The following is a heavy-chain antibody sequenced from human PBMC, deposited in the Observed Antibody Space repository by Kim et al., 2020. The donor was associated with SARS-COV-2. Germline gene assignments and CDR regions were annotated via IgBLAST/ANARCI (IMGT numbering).Heavy chain of an antibody. V-gene: IGHV3-23*01. CDR1: GFTFSSSA. D-gene: IGHD2-2*01. Sequence: GGSLRLSCAVSGFTFSSSAMSWVRQAPGKGLEWVSGISGSGGSTSYADSVKGRFTISRDNSKNTLYLQMNSLRAEDTAVYYCAKRPAHFDYRGQGTLVTVSS. J-gene: IGHJ4*02. CDR2: ISGSGGST. CDR3: AKRPAHFDY.